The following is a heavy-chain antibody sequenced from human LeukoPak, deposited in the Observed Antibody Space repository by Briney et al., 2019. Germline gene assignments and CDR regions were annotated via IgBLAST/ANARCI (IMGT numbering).Heavy chain of an antibody. D-gene: IGHD2-15*01. Sequence: SETLSLTCSVSGASITSYWWTWIRQPPGKGLEWLGNVHYRATPNDNSLVKGRLTMSVDMSKDQVSLKLTSVTAADTAIHYCAAFCPGGSRPDYWGRGPLVTVSS. J-gene: IGHJ4*02. CDR1: GASITSYW. V-gene: IGHV4-59*01. CDR3: AAFCPGGSRPDY. CDR2: VHYRATP.